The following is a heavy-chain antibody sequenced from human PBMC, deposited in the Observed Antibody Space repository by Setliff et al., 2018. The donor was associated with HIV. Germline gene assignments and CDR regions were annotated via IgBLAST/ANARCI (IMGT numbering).Heavy chain of an antibody. J-gene: IGHJ6*03. Sequence: PSETLSLTCTVSGGSISDSNHYWGWIRQPPGKGLEWIASIYYTGSTYYNPSLKSRVTISIDTSKNQFSLKLSSVTAADTAMYYCARDSQWLLLRHYYYYYMDVWGKGTTVTVSS. CDR3: ARDSQWLLLRHYYYYYMDV. CDR2: IYYTGST. D-gene: IGHD3-22*01. CDR1: GGSISDSNHY. V-gene: IGHV4-39*02.